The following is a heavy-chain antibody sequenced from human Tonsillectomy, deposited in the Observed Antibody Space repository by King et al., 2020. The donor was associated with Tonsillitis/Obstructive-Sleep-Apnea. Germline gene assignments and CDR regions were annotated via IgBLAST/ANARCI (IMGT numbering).Heavy chain of an antibody. Sequence: QVQLQESGGGVVQPGRSLRLSCAASGFPFSSYAMHWVRQAPGKGLEWVAVISYDGSNKYYADSVKGRFTVSRDNSKNTLYLQMYSLRAEDTAVYYCARTQAAPDSYRNSYYYYGMAVWGPGTTVTVSS. D-gene: IGHD2-15*01. CDR2: ISYDGSNK. V-gene: IGHV3-30*04. CDR3: ARTQAAPDSYRNSYYYYGMAV. CDR1: GFPFSSYA. J-gene: IGHJ6*02.